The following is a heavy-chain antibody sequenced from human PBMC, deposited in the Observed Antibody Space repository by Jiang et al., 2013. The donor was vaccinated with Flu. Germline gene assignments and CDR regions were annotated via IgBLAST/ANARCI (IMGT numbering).Heavy chain of an antibody. CDR2: IIPILGIA. J-gene: IGHJ5*02. CDR3: ARSPTVTTGNWFDP. CDR1: GYTFTSYG. D-gene: IGHD4-17*01. Sequence: SGAEVKKPGASVKVSCKASGYTFTSYGISWVRQAPGQGLEWMGRIIPILGIANYAQKFQGRVTITADKSTSTAYMELSSLRSEDTAVYYCARSPTVTTGNWFDPWGQGTLVTVSS. V-gene: IGHV1-69*04.